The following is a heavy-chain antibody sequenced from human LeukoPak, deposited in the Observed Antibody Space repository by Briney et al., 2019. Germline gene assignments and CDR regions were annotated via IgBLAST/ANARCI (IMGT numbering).Heavy chain of an antibody. V-gene: IGHV1-46*01. CDR2: INPSGGST. CDR3: ARGGYSYGSHDAFDI. Sequence: ASVKVSCKASGYTFTSHYMHWVRQAPGQGLEWMGIINPSGGSTTYAQKFQGRVTVTRDTSTSTVYMEVSSLRSEDTAVYYCARGGYSYGSHDAFDIWGQGTMVTVSS. CDR1: GYTFTSHY. J-gene: IGHJ3*02. D-gene: IGHD5-18*01.